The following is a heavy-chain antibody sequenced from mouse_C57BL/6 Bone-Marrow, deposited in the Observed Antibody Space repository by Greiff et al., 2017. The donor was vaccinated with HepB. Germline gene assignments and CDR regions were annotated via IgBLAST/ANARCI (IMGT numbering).Heavy chain of an antibody. V-gene: IGHV1-7*01. D-gene: IGHD1-1*01. CDR1: GYTFTSYW. CDR3: ARGRVYYGSSYEDFDY. J-gene: IGHJ2*01. Sequence: VKLVESGAELAKPGASVKLSCKASGYTFTSYWMHWVKQRPGQGLEWIGYINPSSGYTKYNQKFKDKATLTTDKSSSTAYMQLSRLTYEDSAVYDRARGRVYYGSSYEDFDYWGQGTTLTVSS. CDR2: INPSSGYT.